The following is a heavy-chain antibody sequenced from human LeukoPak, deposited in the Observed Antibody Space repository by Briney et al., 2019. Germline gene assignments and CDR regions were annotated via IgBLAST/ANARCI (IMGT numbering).Heavy chain of an antibody. V-gene: IGHV3-7*01. J-gene: IGHJ4*02. Sequence: RGCLRLSCAASGFTFSSYWMSWVRQAQGKGLEWVANIKQDGREKYYVDSVKGRFTISRDNAKNSLYLQMNSLRAEDTAVYYCARDEEWCLFDYWGQGTLVTVSS. CDR1: GFTFSSYW. D-gene: IGHD3-3*01. CDR3: ARDEEWCLFDY. CDR2: IKQDGREK.